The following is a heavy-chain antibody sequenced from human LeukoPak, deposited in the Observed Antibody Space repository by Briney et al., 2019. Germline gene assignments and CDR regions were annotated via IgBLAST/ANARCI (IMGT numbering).Heavy chain of an antibody. J-gene: IGHJ4*02. Sequence: SETLSLTCLISGDSINRTNNYWGWIRQSPGAGLEWVGSIFYSGSAYYNPSLKSRVTMSVDRSKNQFSLRMTSLTAADTAVYYCVRVVGRWLHFNSWGQGTLVTVS. CDR2: IFYSGSA. CDR3: VRVVGRWLHFNS. CDR1: GDSINRTNNY. D-gene: IGHD5-24*01. V-gene: IGHV4-39*07.